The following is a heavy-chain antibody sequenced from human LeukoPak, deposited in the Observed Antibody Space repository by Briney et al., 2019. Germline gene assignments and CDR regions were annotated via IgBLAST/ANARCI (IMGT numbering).Heavy chain of an antibody. CDR3: ARGVGFYYGSGSYMFDF. CDR1: GFSFSSYD. D-gene: IGHD3-10*01. V-gene: IGHV3-21*01. J-gene: IGHJ4*02. Sequence: GGSLRLSCAASGFSFSSYDISWVRQAPGQGLEWVSSISSSSYIYYADSVKGRFTISRDNAKNSLYLQMNSLRAEDTAVYYCARGVGFYYGSGSYMFDFWGQGTLVTVSS. CDR2: ISSSSYI.